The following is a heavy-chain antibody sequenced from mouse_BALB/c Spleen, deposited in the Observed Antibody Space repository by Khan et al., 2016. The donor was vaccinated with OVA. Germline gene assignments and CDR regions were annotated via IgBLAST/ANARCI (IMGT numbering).Heavy chain of an antibody. CDR2: ISSGGDYT. CDR1: GFTFSSYS. CDR3: ASHVTGSFAY. V-gene: IGHV5-6*01. D-gene: IGHD4-1*01. J-gene: IGHJ3*01. Sequence: EVQLLETGGDLVKPGGSLKLSCAASGFTFSSYSMSWVRQTPDKRLEWVATISSGGDYTYYPDSVKGRFTISSNNAKNTLYLQMSSLKSEDTAMYYCASHVTGSFAYWGQGTLVTVSA.